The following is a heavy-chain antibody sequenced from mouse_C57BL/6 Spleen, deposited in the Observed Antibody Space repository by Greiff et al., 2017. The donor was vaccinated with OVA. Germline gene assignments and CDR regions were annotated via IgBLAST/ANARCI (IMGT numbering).Heavy chain of an antibody. CDR3: ARSDGYLEGGVAY. CDR2: IHPNSGST. CDR1: GYTFTSYW. J-gene: IGHJ3*01. Sequence: QVQLQQPGAELVKPGASVKLSCKASGYTFTSYWMHWVKQRPGQGLEWIGMIHPNSGSTNYNEKFKSKATLTVDKSSSTAYMQLSSLTSEDSAVYYCARSDGYLEGGVAYWGQGTLVTVSA. D-gene: IGHD2-3*01. V-gene: IGHV1-64*01.